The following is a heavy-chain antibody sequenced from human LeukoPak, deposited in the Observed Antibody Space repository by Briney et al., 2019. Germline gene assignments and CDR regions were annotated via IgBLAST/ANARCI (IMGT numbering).Heavy chain of an antibody. Sequence: GGSLRLSCAASGFTFSSYWMHWVRQAPGKGLVWVSRINSDGSSTSYADSVKGRFTISRDNAKNTLYMQMNSMRDEDTAVYYCARGRTTSRSDAFDIWGQGTMVTVSS. CDR3: ARGRTTSRSDAFDI. V-gene: IGHV3-74*01. CDR1: GFTFSSYW. CDR2: INSDGSST. J-gene: IGHJ3*02. D-gene: IGHD1-14*01.